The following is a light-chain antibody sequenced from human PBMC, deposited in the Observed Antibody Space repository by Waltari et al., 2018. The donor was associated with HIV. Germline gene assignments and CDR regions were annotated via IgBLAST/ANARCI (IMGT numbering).Light chain of an antibody. Sequence: DIQMTQTPSTLSASVGDSVNISCRARQSINSWLAWYQQKPGRAPKLLIYKASSLQSAVPSRFSGSGSGTEFALTISSLQPDDFATYYCQQYITYPWTFGRVTKVEIK. CDR3: QQYITYPWT. CDR2: KAS. J-gene: IGKJ1*01. V-gene: IGKV1-5*03. CDR1: QSINSW.